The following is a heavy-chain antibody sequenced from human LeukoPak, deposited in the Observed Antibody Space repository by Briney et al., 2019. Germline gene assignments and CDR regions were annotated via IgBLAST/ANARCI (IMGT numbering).Heavy chain of an antibody. D-gene: IGHD3/OR15-3a*01. CDR2: IYPNGRT. Sequence: GGSLRLSCAASGLSFSDNYMTWVRQAPGKGLDWVSIIYPNGRTYYADSVKGRFTISRDNSKNTLNLQMNSLRVEDTAVYYCARAWTGDYWGQGTLVSASS. V-gene: IGHV3-53*01. CDR3: ARAWTGDY. CDR1: GLSFSDNY. J-gene: IGHJ4*02.